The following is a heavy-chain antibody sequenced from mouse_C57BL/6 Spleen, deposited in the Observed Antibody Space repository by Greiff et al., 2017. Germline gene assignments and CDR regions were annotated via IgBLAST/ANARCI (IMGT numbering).Heavy chain of an antibody. Sequence: EVKLMESGGDLVKPGGSLKLSCAASGFTFSSYGMSWVRQTPDKRLEWVATISSGGSYIYYPDSVKGRFTISRDNAKNTLYLQMSSLKSEDTDMYYCARRGYYGSSYGYAMDDGGQGTSVTVSS. V-gene: IGHV5-6*02. CDR3: ARRGYYGSSYGYAMDD. CDR1: GFTFSSYG. J-gene: IGHJ4*01. CDR2: ISSGGSYI. D-gene: IGHD1-1*01.